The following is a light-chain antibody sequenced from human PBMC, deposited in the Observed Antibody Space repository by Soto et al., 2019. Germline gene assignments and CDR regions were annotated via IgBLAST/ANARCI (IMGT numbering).Light chain of an antibody. CDR3: CSYAAGTTVV. J-gene: IGLJ2*01. CDR2: QGT. Sequence: QSALTQPASMSGSPGQSITISCIGTSSDVGKYDLVSWYQQHPGKAPKLILLQGTKRPSGISDRFSGSKSGNTASLTISGLQAEDEADYYCCSYAAGTTVVFGGGTKVTVL. CDR1: SSDVGKYDL. V-gene: IGLV2-23*01.